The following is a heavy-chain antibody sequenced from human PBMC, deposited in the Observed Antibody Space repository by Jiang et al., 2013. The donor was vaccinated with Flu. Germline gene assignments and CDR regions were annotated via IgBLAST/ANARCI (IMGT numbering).Heavy chain of an antibody. Sequence: ARLLKPSETLSLTCEVSGGSFSGYYWNWIRQTPGKGLEWIGEINYIGSTKYEPSLKSRLTMSVDTSEKQMSLRLTSVTAADTAVYYCARVWGFGGDYWGQGNPGSPSPQ. CDR3: ARVWGFGGDY. D-gene: IGHD3-10*01. CDR1: GGSFSGYY. CDR2: INYIGST. V-gene: IGHV4-34*01. J-gene: IGHJ4*02.